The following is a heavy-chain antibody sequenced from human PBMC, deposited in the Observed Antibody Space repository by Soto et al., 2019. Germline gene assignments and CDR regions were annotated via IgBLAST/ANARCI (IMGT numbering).Heavy chain of an antibody. Sequence: QVQLLESGPGLVKPSETLSLTCTVSGDSIGTTHSYWALIRQSPGKWLEWIGNIHYSGSTYYMPSLRSRVTLSVDTSKNQFSLRLTSVTAEDTAVYYCARHEGNGNVWPLDYWGQGILVTVSS. J-gene: IGHJ4*02. D-gene: IGHD2-8*01. CDR3: ARHEGNGNVWPLDY. CDR2: IHYSGST. CDR1: GDSIGTTHSY. V-gene: IGHV4-39*01.